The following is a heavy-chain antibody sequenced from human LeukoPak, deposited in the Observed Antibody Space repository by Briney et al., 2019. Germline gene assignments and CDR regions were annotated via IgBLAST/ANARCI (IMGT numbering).Heavy chain of an antibody. CDR2: INPSGGST. J-gene: IGHJ6*03. Sequence: ASVKVSCKASGYTFTSYYMHWVRQAPGQGLEWMGIINPSGGSTSYAQKFQGRVTMTRDTSTSTVYMELSSLRSEDTAVYYCARYSGSYYYYYYMDVWGKGTTVTISS. D-gene: IGHD1-26*01. CDR3: ARYSGSYYYYYYMDV. V-gene: IGHV1-46*01. CDR1: GYTFTSYY.